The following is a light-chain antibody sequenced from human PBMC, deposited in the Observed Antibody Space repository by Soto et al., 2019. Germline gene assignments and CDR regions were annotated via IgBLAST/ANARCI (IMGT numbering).Light chain of an antibody. J-gene: IGLJ2*01. CDR1: SSDVGAYNY. CDR2: EVS. CDR3: TSYTRSSTLEVV. Sequence: QSVLTQPASVSGSPGQSITISCTGTSSDVGAYNYVSWYQHHPGKAPKLIIYEVSGRPSGASNRFSGSKSGNTASLTISGLQAEDEADYYCTSYTRSSTLEVVFGGGTKVTVL. V-gene: IGLV2-14*01.